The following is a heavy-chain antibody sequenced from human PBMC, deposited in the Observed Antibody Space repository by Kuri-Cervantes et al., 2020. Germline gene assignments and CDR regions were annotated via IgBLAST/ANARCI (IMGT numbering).Heavy chain of an antibody. CDR3: ARVGRGATAMGRYYFDY. V-gene: IGHV3-30*19. CDR1: GFTFSSYG. Sequence: GGSLRLSCAASGFTFSSYGMHWVRQAPGKGPEWVAVIWYDGSNKYYADSVKGRFTISRDNSKNTLYLQMNSLRAEDTAVYYCARVGRGATAMGRYYFDYWGQGTLVTVSS. J-gene: IGHJ4*02. D-gene: IGHD5-18*01. CDR2: IWYDGSNK.